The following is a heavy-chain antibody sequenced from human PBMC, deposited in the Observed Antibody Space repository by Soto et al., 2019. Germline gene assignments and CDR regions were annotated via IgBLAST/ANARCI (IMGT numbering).Heavy chain of an antibody. CDR3: ARHNGPLYVGYYYDMDV. CDR2: ISYDGSNK. Sequence: GGSLRLSCAASGFTFSSYGMHWVRQAPGKGLEWVAVISYDGSNKYYADSVKGRLTISRDNSKNTLYLQMNSLRGEDTAVYYCARHNGPLYVGYYYDMDVWGQGTTVTVSS. J-gene: IGHJ6*02. D-gene: IGHD3-16*01. V-gene: IGHV3-30*03. CDR1: GFTFSSYG.